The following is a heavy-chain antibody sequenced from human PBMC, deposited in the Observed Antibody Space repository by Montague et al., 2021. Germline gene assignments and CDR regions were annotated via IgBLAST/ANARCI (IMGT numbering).Heavy chain of an antibody. CDR1: GGSIRSSIYY. CDR3: ARDSPVVEPWVGEHKGAFDI. CDR2: VYKRGDT. D-gene: IGHD3-10*01. Sequence: TLSLTCTVSGGSIRSSIYYWTWIRQPAGRGLEWIGRVYKRGDTNTNPSLRSRLTLSVDTSKNHFSLTLTSVTAADTAVYFCARDSPVVEPWVGEHKGAFDIWGQGTMVTVSS. V-gene: IGHV4-61*02. J-gene: IGHJ3*02.